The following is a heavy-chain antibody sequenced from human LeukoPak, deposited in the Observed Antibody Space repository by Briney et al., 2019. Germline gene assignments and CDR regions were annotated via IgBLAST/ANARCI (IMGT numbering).Heavy chain of an antibody. CDR1: GGSISSYY. V-gene: IGHV4-59*01. CDR2: IYYSGST. J-gene: IGHJ3*02. CDR3: AREQEVPAAAWRDALDI. D-gene: IGHD2-2*01. Sequence: SETLSLTCTVSGGSISSYYWSWIRQPPGKGLEWIGYIYYSGSTNYNPSLKSRVTISVDTSKNQFSLKLSSVTAADTAVYYCAREQEVPAAAWRDALDIWGQGTMVTVSS.